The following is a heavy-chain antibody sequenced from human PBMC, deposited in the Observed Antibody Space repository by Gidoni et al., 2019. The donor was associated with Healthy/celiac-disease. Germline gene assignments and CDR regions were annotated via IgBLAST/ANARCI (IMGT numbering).Heavy chain of an antibody. V-gene: IGHV4-34*01. CDR2: INHSGST. D-gene: IGHD3-22*01. J-gene: IGHJ4*02. CDR1: GGSFSGYY. Sequence: QVQLQQWGAGLFKPSETLSLTCAVYGGSFSGYYWSWIRQPPGKGLEWIGEINHSGSTNYNPSLKSRVTISVDTSKNQFSLKLSSVTAADTAVYYCARDGDYYDSSGYIAIDYWGQGTLVTVSS. CDR3: ARDGDYYDSSGYIAIDY.